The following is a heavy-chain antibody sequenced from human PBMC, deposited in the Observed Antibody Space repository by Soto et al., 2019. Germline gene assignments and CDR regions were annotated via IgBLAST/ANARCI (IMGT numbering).Heavy chain of an antibody. CDR2: IYYSGRT. V-gene: IGHV4-59*01. CDR3: ARDRGEYSGYETLNWFDP. J-gene: IGHJ5*02. CDR1: SSSIINYY. Sequence: PETLCLTCTVSSSSIINYYWSWIRQPPGKGLEWIGYIYYSGRTNYNPSLKSRVTISVDTSKNQFSLKLSSVTAADTAVYYCARDRGEYSGYETLNWFDPWGQGTLVTVSS. D-gene: IGHD5-12*01.